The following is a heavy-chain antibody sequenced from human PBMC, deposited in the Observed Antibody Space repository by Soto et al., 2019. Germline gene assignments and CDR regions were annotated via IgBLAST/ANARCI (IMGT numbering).Heavy chain of an antibody. D-gene: IGHD1-26*01. V-gene: IGHV5-51*01. CDR2: IYPGDSDT. CDR1: GYSFTNYW. J-gene: IGHJ5*02. Sequence: PGESLKISCKGSGYSFTNYWIGWVRQMPGQGLEWMGTIYPGDSDTRYSPSFQGQVTISADKSITPAYLQWSSLKASDTAIYYCARCAYSGSLNWFDPWGQGTLVTVSS. CDR3: ARCAYSGSLNWFDP.